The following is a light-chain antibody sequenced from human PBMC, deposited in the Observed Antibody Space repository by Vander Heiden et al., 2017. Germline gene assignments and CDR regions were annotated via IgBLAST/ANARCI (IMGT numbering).Light chain of an antibody. Sequence: EIVLTQSPATLSLSPGEGATPPSRASQSVSSYLAWYQHKPGQAPRLLIYEASNRATGIPGRFSGTGSGTDFTLTISSLEPEDSAVYYCQHRSGWLPGTFGPGTKVEIK. CDR2: EAS. CDR1: QSVSSY. J-gene: IGKJ1*01. CDR3: QHRSGWLPGT. V-gene: IGKV3-11*01.